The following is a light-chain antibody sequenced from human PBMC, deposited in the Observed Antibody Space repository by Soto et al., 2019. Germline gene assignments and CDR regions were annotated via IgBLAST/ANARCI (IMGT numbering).Light chain of an antibody. V-gene: IGLV2-8*01. Sequence: QSALTQPPSASGSPGQSVTISCTGTSSDVGGYNYVSWYQQHPGKAPKLMIYEVSKWPSGVPDRFSGSKSGNTASLTVSGLQAEDEADYYCSSYAGSKGVVFGGGTRSPS. CDR3: SSYAGSKGVV. J-gene: IGLJ2*01. CDR2: EVS. CDR1: SSDVGGYNY.